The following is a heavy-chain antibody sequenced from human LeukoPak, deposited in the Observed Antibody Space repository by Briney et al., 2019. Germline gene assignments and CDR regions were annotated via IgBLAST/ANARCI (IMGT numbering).Heavy chain of an antibody. CDR2: IYYSGST. CDR1: GGSISSSSYY. J-gene: IGHJ4*02. CDR3: ARLSPAPYYYDSSGLFDY. Sequence: NPSETLSLTRTVSGGSISSSSYYWGWIRQPPGKGLEWIGSIYYSGSTYYNPSLKSRVTISVDTSKNQFSLKLSSVTAADTAVYYCARLSPAPYYYDSSGLFDYWGQGTLVTVSS. V-gene: IGHV4-39*01. D-gene: IGHD3-22*01.